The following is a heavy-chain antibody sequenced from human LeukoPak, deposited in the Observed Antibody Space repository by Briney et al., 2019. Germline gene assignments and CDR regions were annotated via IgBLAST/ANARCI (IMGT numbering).Heavy chain of an antibody. Sequence: PEGSLRLSCAASGFTFRSYWMHWVRQAPGKGLVWVSRINSDGSSTSYADSVKGRFTISRDNAKNTLYLQMNSLRAEDTAVYYCARGRGYSYGWIGEKLLDYWGQGILVTASS. D-gene: IGHD5-18*01. J-gene: IGHJ4*02. CDR2: INSDGSST. CDR1: GFTFRSYW. CDR3: ARGRGYSYGWIGEKLLDY. V-gene: IGHV3-74*01.